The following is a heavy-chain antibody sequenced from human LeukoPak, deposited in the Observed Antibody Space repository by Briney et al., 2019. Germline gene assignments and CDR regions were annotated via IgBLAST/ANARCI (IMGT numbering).Heavy chain of an antibody. D-gene: IGHD5-24*01. CDR1: GGSISSYY. Sequence: SETLSLTCSVSGGSISSYYWSWIRQPPGKGLEWIGYIYYSGSTNYNPSLKSRVTISVDTSKNQFSLKLSSVTAADTAVYYCARGNGYSGWFDPWGQGTLVTVSS. CDR3: ARGNGYSGWFDP. V-gene: IGHV4-59*01. CDR2: IYYSGST. J-gene: IGHJ5*02.